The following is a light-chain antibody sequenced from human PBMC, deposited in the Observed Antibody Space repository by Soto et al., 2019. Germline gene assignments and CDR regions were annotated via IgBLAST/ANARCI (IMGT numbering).Light chain of an antibody. V-gene: IGLV1-44*01. CDR3: AAWDDSLNAHWV. CDR1: SSNIGSNT. CDR2: SNN. Sequence: QSVLTQPPSASGTPGQRVTISCSGSSSNIGSNTVNWYQQLPGTAPKLLIYSNNQRPSGVPDRFSGSKSGTSASLAISGLPSEDEADYYCAAWDDSLNAHWVFGGGTKVTVL. J-gene: IGLJ3*02.